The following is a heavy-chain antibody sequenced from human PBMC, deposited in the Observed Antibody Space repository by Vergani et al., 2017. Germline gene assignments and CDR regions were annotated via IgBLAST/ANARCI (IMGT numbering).Heavy chain of an antibody. CDR2: IIPILGIA. D-gene: IGHD6-13*01. J-gene: IGHJ5*02. CDR3: AGGGWGAGTFYPFDP. Sequence: QVQLVQSGAEVKKPGSSVKVSCKASGGTFSSYAISWVRQAPGQGLEWMGRIIPILGIAHYTQQFQGRVTITADKSTSTAYMELSSLRSEDTVVYYCAGGGWGAGTFYPFDPWGQGTLVTVSS. CDR1: GGTFSSYA. V-gene: IGHV1-69*04.